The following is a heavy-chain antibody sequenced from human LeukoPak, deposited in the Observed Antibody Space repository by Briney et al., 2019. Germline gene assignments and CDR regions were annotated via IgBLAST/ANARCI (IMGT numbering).Heavy chain of an antibody. CDR1: GFPFSSYS. V-gene: IGHV3-9*01. CDR3: AKGAGPDWDYYYYGMDV. J-gene: IGHJ6*02. Sequence: PGGSLRLSCAASGFPFSSYSMNWVRQAPGKGLEWVSGISWNSGSIGYADSVKGRFTISRDNVKNSLYLQMNSLRAEDTALYYCAKGAGPDWDYYYYGMDVWGQGTTVTVSS. CDR2: ISWNSGSI. D-gene: IGHD3/OR15-3a*01.